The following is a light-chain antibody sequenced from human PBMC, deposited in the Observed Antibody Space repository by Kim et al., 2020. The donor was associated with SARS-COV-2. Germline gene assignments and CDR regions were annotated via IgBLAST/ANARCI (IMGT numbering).Light chain of an antibody. CDR3: LQHRTYPIT. V-gene: IGKV1-17*01. CDR2: GAS. CDR1: QDIGND. Sequence: DIQMTQSPSSLSASVGDRVTITCRASQDIGNDLGWYQQNPGRAPKRLIYGASNLQSEVPSRFSGSGSETEFTLTINSLQPEDFATYFCLQHRTYPITFGQGTRLEIK. J-gene: IGKJ5*01.